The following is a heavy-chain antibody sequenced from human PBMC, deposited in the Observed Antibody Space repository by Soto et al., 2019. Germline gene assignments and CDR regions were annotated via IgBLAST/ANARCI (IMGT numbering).Heavy chain of an antibody. J-gene: IGHJ4*02. D-gene: IGHD6-19*01. CDR3: ARDRKGIAVAGFPPGFDY. CDR1: GGSFSGYY. CDR2: INHSGST. V-gene: IGHV4-34*01. Sequence: SETLSLTCAVYGGSFSGYYWSWIRQPPGKGLEWIGEINHSGSTNYNPSLKSRVTISVDTSKNQFSLKLSSVTAADTAVYYCARDRKGIAVAGFPPGFDYWGQGTLVTVSS.